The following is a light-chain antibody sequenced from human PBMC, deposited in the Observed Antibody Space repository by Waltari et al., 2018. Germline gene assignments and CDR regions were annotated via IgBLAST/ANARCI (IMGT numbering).Light chain of an antibody. Sequence: QSVLTQPPSVSEAPRQRVTISCSGSSSNIGNNAVTWYQQLPGKGPKLLIYYDDLRPAGVSDRFSGSKSGTSASLAISGLQSGDEADYYGAAGDDSLNGGVFGGGTKLTVL. CDR2: YDD. CDR1: SSNIGNNA. J-gene: IGLJ3*02. V-gene: IGLV1-36*01. CDR3: AAGDDSLNGGV.